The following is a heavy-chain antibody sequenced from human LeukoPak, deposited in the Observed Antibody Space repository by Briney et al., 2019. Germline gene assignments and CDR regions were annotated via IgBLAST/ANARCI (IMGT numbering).Heavy chain of an antibody. CDR3: AISYNYPTSEYAGNDAFDI. J-gene: IGHJ3*02. CDR2: ISTHNGNT. Sequence: ASVKLSCKASGYNFASFDINWVRQAPGQGLEWMGWISTHNGNTNYAQKVQGRVTMTTDTSTSTAYMELRGLRSDDTAIYFCAISYNYPTSEYAGNDAFDIWGQGTLVTVS. D-gene: IGHD3-22*01. CDR1: GYNFASFD. V-gene: IGHV1-18*01.